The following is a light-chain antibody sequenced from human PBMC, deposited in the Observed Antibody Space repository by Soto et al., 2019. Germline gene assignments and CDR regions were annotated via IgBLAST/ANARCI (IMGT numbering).Light chain of an antibody. CDR3: QTWGTGIRVV. CDR1: SDYSTYA. V-gene: IGLV4-69*01. Sequence: QLVLTQSPSASASLGASVKLTCTLSSDYSTYAVAWHQQQPEKGPRYLMRLNSDGIHSKGDGIPDHFSGSSSGAERYLTISSLQSEDEADYYCQTWGTGIRVVFGGGTKLTVL. CDR2: LNSDGIH. J-gene: IGLJ2*01.